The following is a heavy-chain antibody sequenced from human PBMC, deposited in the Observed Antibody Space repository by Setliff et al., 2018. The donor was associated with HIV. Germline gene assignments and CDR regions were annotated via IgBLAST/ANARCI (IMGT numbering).Heavy chain of an antibody. D-gene: IGHD6-13*01. V-gene: IGHV1-18*01. J-gene: IGHJ6*02. CDR3: ARVGHSSSYHYYGMDV. Sequence: GASVKVSCKASGYTFTSYGISWVRQAPGQGLELMGWFSAYNGNTNYAQKFQGRVTITRDTSASTAYMELSRLSSEDTAVFYCARVGHSSSYHYYGMDVWGQGTTVTVSS. CDR2: FSAYNGNT. CDR1: GYTFTSYG.